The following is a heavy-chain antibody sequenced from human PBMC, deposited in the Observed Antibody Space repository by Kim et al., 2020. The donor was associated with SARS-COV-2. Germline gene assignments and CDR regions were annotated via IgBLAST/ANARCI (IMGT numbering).Heavy chain of an antibody. V-gene: IGHV5-10-1*01. CDR2: IDPSDSYT. CDR3: ARLAYPRITGTTMNWFDP. Sequence: GESLKISCKGSGYSFTSYWISWVRQMPGKGLEWVGRIDPSDSYTNYSPSFQGHVTISADKSISTAYLQWSSLKAPDTAMYYCARLAYPRITGTTMNWFDPWGQGTLVTVSS. D-gene: IGHD1-7*01. CDR1: GYSFTSYW. J-gene: IGHJ5*02.